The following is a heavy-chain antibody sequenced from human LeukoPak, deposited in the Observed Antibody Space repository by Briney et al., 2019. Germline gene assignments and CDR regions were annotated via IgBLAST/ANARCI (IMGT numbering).Heavy chain of an antibody. Sequence: GGSLRLSCAASGFTFSSYSMNWVRQAPGKGLEWLSYIGVSSSSILYADSVKGRFTISRDNAKKSLYLQMNSLRAEDTAVYYCARDDRRDGYKQDFDYWGQGTLVTVSS. J-gene: IGHJ4*02. CDR3: ARDDRRDGYKQDFDY. CDR1: GFTFSSYS. CDR2: IGVSSSSI. D-gene: IGHD5-24*01. V-gene: IGHV3-48*04.